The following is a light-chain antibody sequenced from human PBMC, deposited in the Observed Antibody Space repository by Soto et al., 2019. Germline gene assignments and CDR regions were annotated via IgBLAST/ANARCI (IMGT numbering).Light chain of an antibody. CDR3: SSYAGSNNPYV. Sequence: QSVLTQPPSASGSPGQSVTISCTGTSSDVGGYNYVSWYQQHPDKAPKLMIYEVSKRPSGVPDRFSGSKSGNTASLTVSGLQAEDEADYYCSSYAGSNNPYVFGTGTKLTVL. V-gene: IGLV2-8*01. J-gene: IGLJ1*01. CDR1: SSDVGGYNY. CDR2: EVS.